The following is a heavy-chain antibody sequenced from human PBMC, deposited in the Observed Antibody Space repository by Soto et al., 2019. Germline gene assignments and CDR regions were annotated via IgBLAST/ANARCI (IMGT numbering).Heavy chain of an antibody. CDR3: ARDKVAGDPQGYFDL. CDR2: ISSSGSTI. J-gene: IGHJ2*01. D-gene: IGHD2-21*02. V-gene: IGHV3-11*01. CDR1: GFTFSDYY. Sequence: GGSLRLSCAASGFTFSDYYMSWIRQAPGKGLEWVSYISSSGSTIYYADSVKGRFTISRDNAKNSLYLQMNSLRAEDTAVYYCARDKVAGDPQGYFDLWGRGTLVTVSS.